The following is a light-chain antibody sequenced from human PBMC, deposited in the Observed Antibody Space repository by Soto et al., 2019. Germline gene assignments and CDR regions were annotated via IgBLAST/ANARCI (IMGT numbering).Light chain of an antibody. J-gene: IGKJ2*01. CDR2: AAS. Sequence: DIQMTQSPSSLAASVGDRVTITCRASQSIRNHLNWYQQTQGKAPKLXIFAASSLQSGVPSMFSGSGAGTDFSRTISSLQPEDVATYYCQQSYSTPYTFGQGTKVDIK. CDR3: QQSYSTPYT. V-gene: IGKV1-39*01. CDR1: QSIRNH.